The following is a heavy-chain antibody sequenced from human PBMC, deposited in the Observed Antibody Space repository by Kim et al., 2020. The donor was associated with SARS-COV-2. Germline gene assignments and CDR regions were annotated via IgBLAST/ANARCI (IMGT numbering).Heavy chain of an antibody. CDR1: GFTFSDYW. Sequence: GGSLRLSCAASGFTFSDYWMNWVRQAPGKGLEWVGNIKPDGSDKYYVDSVKGRFTISRDNAKNSLYLQMNSLRAEDTAMYYCSRVSRSLTDDPWGQGTLVTVSA. CDR3: SRVSRSLTDDP. V-gene: IGHV3-7*01. J-gene: IGHJ5*02. CDR2: IKPDGSDK. D-gene: IGHD2-2*01.